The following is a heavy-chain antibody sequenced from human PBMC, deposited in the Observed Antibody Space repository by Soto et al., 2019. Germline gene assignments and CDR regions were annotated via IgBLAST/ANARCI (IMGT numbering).Heavy chain of an antibody. J-gene: IGHJ4*02. CDR2: INPDGTCV. D-gene: IGHD2-15*01. CDR1: GLTFSSES. V-gene: IGHV3-7*04. CDR3: ARETWWRLDY. Sequence: EVQLVESGGGLVQPGGSLRLSCAASGLTFSSESMSWIRQAPGRGLEWVAKINPDGTCVQYVDPVKGRFTVSRDNTKNSLFLPMNGLRVEDTAVYYCARETWWRLDYWGQGNLVTVSS.